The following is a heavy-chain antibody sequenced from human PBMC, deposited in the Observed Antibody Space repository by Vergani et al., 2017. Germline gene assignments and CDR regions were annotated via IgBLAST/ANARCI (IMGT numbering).Heavy chain of an antibody. V-gene: IGHV3-23*01. D-gene: IGHD3-22*01. CDR1: GFTFSSYA. Sequence: EVQLLESGGGLVQPGGSLRLSCAASGFTFSSYAMSWVRQAPGKGLEWVSAISGSGGSTYYADSVKGRFTISRDNSKNTLYLQMNSLRAEDTAVYYCAKASLPIGIVVVMRGYDAFDIWGQGTMVTVSS. J-gene: IGHJ3*02. CDR3: AKASLPIGIVVVMRGYDAFDI. CDR2: ISGSGGST.